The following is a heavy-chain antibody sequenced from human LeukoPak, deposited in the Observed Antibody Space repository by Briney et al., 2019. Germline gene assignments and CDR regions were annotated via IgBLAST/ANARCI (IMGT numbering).Heavy chain of an antibody. CDR3: PKDRVATTGIGEFES. Sequence: GGSLRLSCAASGFTFSSYAMSWVRQAPGKGLEWVSAISGGSGSTYYADSVKGRFTISRDESKNTLYLQMNSLRAEETAVYYCPKDRVATTGIGEFESWGQGTLVTVSS. CDR2: ISGGSGST. J-gene: IGHJ4*02. V-gene: IGHV3-23*01. D-gene: IGHD6-13*01. CDR1: GFTFSSYA.